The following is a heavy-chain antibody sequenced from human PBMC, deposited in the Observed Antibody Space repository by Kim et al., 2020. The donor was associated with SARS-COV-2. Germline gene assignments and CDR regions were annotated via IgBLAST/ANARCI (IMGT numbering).Heavy chain of an antibody. D-gene: IGHD3-10*01. CDR3: ARGERLPMVRGVPVALPNDY. V-gene: IGHV1-2*02. CDR2: INPNSGGT. CDR1: GYTFTGYY. J-gene: IGHJ4*02. Sequence: ASVKVSCKASGYTFTGYYMHWVRQAPGQGLEWMGWINPNSGGTNYAQKFQGRVTMTRDTSISTAYMELSRLRSDDTAVYYCARGERLPMVRGVPVALPNDYWGQGTLVTVSS.